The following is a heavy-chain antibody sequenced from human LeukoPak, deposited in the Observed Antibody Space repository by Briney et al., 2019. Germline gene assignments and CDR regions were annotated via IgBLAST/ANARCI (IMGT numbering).Heavy chain of an antibody. D-gene: IGHD5-12*01. V-gene: IGHV3-30*04. CDR1: GFTFSSYA. CDR2: ISYDGSNK. Sequence: GGSLRLSCAASGFTFSSYAMHWVRQAPGKGLEWVAVISYDGSNKYYADSVKGRFTISRDNPKNTLYLQMNSLRAEDTAVYYCAREAGYSGYDFHGYFDYWGQGTLVTVSS. J-gene: IGHJ4*02. CDR3: AREAGYSGYDFHGYFDY.